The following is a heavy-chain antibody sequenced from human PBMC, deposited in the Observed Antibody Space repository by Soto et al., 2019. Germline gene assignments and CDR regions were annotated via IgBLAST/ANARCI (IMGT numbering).Heavy chain of an antibody. V-gene: IGHV3-23*01. CDR3: AKDRIAVIAAVPFDS. Sequence: EVQLLESGGALVQPGGSLRLSCAASGFSFSSYGLSWVRQAPGKGLEWVSGIGGGGFSTYYADSVKGRFTISRDNSKTSRYLQMNTLGTEETPVYYCAKDRIAVIAAVPFDSWGQGTLVTVSS. D-gene: IGHD2-15*01. CDR1: GFSFSSYG. J-gene: IGHJ4*02. CDR2: IGGGGFST.